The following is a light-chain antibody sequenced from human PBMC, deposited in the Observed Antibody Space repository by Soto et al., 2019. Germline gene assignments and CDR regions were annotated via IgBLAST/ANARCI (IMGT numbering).Light chain of an antibody. Sequence: SYELTQAHSLSVSPGQTASITCSADKLGDKYTCWYQQKPCQSPVLVIYQDYKRPSGIPERFSASTSGNTATLTITGTQAMDEAYYYCQAWDSDSARYVFGTRTSVTDL. J-gene: IGLJ1*01. V-gene: IGLV3-1*01. CDR3: QAWDSDSARYV. CDR2: QDY. CDR1: KLGDKY.